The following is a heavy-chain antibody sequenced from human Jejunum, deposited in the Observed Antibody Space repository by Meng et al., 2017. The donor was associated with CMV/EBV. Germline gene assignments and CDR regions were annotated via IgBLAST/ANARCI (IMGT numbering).Heavy chain of an antibody. Sequence: QITLKESGPTLVKPTPTLPLTCTFSGFSLSTSEVGVGWIRQPPGKALEWLAVIYWDDDKRYSPSLKSRLTITKDTSKNQVVLTLTNMDPVDTATYYCALFTRSWFDPWGQGTLVTVSS. D-gene: IGHD2-2*01. J-gene: IGHJ5*02. CDR2: IYWDDDK. CDR1: GFSLSTSEVG. CDR3: ALFTRSWFDP. V-gene: IGHV2-5*02.